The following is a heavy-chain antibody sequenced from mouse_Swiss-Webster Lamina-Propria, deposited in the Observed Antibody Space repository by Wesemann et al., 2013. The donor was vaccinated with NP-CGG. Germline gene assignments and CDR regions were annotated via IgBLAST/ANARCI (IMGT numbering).Heavy chain of an antibody. CDR1: GYTFTDYA. D-gene: IGHD1-1*02. J-gene: IGHJ2*01. V-gene: IGHV1S137*01. CDR3: ARGVAYYFDY. Sequence: QVQLQQSGAELVRPGVSVKISCKGSGYTFTDYAMHWVKQSHAKSLEWIGVISTYYGDASYNQKFKGKATMTVDKSSSTAYMELARLTSEDSAIYYCARGVAYYFDYWGQGTTLTVSS. CDR2: ISTYYGDA.